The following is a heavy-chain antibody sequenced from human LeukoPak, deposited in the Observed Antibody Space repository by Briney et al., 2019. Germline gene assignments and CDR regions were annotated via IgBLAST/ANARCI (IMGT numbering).Heavy chain of an antibody. CDR2: IIPVFGTA. J-gene: IGHJ4*02. D-gene: IGHD6-13*01. Sequence: SVKVSCKASGGTFSSYAISWVRQAPGQGLEWMGGIIPVFGTANYAQKFQGRVTITTDESTSTAYMELSSLRSEDTAVYYCARGRREIQSSSWWFDYWGQGTLVTVSS. V-gene: IGHV1-69*05. CDR3: ARGRREIQSSSWWFDY. CDR1: GGTFSSYA.